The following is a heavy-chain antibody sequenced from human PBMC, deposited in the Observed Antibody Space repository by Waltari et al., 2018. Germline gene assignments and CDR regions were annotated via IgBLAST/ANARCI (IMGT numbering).Heavy chain of an antibody. CDR3: AKAGVLAAAGTRLGGPHDY. Sequence: QVQLVQSGAEVKKPGSSVKVSCKASGGTFSSYAISWVRQAPGQGLEWMGGIIPILGTANYAQKFQGRVTITTDESTSTAYMELSSLRSEDTAVYYCAKAGVLAAAGTRLGGPHDYWGQGTLVTVSS. J-gene: IGHJ4*02. V-gene: IGHV1-69*05. D-gene: IGHD6-13*01. CDR2: IIPILGTA. CDR1: GGTFSSYA.